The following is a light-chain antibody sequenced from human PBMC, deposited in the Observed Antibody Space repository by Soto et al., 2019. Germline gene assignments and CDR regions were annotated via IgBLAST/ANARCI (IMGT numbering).Light chain of an antibody. V-gene: IGKV1-39*01. Sequence: DIQMTQSPSSLSASVGDRVTISCRPSESISHYLNWYQQKPGKAPKLLIFAASNLQSGVPSRFSGSGSGTDFTLTISSLQPEDFATYYCQQSYSTLQTFGQGTKVDTK. CDR3: QQSYSTLQT. J-gene: IGKJ1*01. CDR1: ESISHY. CDR2: AAS.